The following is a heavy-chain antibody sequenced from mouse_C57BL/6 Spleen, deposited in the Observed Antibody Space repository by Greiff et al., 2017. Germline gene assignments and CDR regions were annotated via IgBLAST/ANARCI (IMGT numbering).Heavy chain of an antibody. D-gene: IGHD1-1*02. CDR1: GYALSSSW. Sequence: VQLQQSGPELAKPGASVTISCKASGYALSSSWMNWVNQRPGKGLEWIGRIYPGGGDTNYNGKFKGKATLTADKSSSTAYMQLSSLTSEDSAVYFCARSTTVVDYWYFDFWGTGTTVTVSS. CDR3: ARSTTVVDYWYFDF. J-gene: IGHJ1*03. V-gene: IGHV1-82*01. CDR2: IYPGGGDT.